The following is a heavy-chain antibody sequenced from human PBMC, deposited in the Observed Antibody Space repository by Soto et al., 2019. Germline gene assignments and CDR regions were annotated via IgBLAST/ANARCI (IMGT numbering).Heavy chain of an antibody. J-gene: IGHJ4*02. Sequence: SETLSLTCTVSGDSFSSSSYYWGWIRQPPGKGLECIVTIYHSESTFYNPSLKSRVTISVDTSKNQFSLQLSSVTAADTSVYYCARGFAPFDSWGQGILVTVSS. CDR1: GDSFSSSSYY. V-gene: IGHV4-39*01. CDR3: ARGFAPFDS. CDR2: IYHSEST. D-gene: IGHD3-10*01.